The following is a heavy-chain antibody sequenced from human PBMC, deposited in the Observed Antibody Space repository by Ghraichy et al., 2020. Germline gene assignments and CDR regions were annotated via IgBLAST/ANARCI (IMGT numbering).Heavy chain of an antibody. CDR3: ARGGPYSFGYLGY. Sequence: GGSLRLSCAASGFTFSSYWMHWVRQAPGQGLVWVSRINSDGSSTSYADSVKGRFTISRDNAKNTLYLQMNSLRAEDTAVYYCARGGPYSFGYLGYWGQGTLVTVSS. V-gene: IGHV3-74*01. J-gene: IGHJ4*02. D-gene: IGHD5-18*01. CDR1: GFTFSSYW. CDR2: INSDGSST.